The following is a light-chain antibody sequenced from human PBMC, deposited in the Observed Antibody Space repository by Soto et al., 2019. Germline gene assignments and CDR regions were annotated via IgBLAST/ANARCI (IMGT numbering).Light chain of an antibody. CDR3: QQSYSTLPR. CDR1: QIISSY. J-gene: IGKJ1*01. V-gene: IGKV1-39*01. Sequence: DIQMTQSPSSLSASVGDRVTITCRASQIISSYLNWYQQKPGKAPKLLIYAASSLQSGVPSRFSGSGSGRGFAGAISSLQPEDFATYYCQQSYSTLPRFGQGTKVDIK. CDR2: AAS.